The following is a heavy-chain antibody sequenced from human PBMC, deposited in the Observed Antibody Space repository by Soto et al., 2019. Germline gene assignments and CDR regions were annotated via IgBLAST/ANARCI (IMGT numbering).Heavy chain of an antibody. Sequence: QVQPVQSGAEVKKPGSSVKVSCKASGGTFSNYIFSWVRQAPGQGLEWMGGTIPMFATAQYAQKLQGRVTITADESTSTVYMDLTSLRSDDTAVYYCARGLFGQQWLVGFDTWGQGTLVTVSS. D-gene: IGHD6-19*01. CDR3: ARGLFGQQWLVGFDT. CDR1: GGTFSNYI. J-gene: IGHJ4*02. V-gene: IGHV1-69*01. CDR2: TIPMFATA.